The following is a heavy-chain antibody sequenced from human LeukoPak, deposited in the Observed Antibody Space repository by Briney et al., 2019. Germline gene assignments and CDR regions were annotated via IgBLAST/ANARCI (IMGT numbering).Heavy chain of an antibody. CDR2: ISGGGGST. J-gene: IGHJ4*02. D-gene: IGHD6-13*01. CDR3: AKDPIAAASID. V-gene: IGHV3-23*01. CDR1: GFTFSSYD. Sequence: PGGSLRLFCAASGFTFSSYDMSWVRQAPGKGPEWVSSISGGGGSTYYADSVKGRFTISRDNSKNTLSLQMNSLRAEDTAVYYCAKDPIAAASIDWGQGTLVTVSS.